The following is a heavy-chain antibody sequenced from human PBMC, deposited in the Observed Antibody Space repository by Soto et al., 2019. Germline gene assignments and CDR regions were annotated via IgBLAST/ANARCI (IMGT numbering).Heavy chain of an antibody. J-gene: IGHJ5*02. Sequence: ASVNVSCKISGHTLTEFSIHWVRQAPGKGLEWMGGFDPEDGETIYAQKFQGRVTMTEDTSTDTAYMELSSLRSEDTAVYYCALLPHIGSWSSTYSYRTWFDPWGQGTLVTVSS. CDR3: ALLPHIGSWSSTYSYRTWFDP. V-gene: IGHV1-24*01. D-gene: IGHD6-13*01. CDR2: FDPEDGET. CDR1: GHTLTEFS.